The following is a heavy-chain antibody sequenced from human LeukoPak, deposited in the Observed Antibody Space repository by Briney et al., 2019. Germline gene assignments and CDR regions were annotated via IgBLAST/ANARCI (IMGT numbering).Heavy chain of an antibody. J-gene: IGHJ4*02. CDR1: GFIFSSYS. V-gene: IGHV3-21*01. Sequence: GGSLRLSCAASGFIFSSYSMNWVRQAPGKGLEWVSSISSSSSYIYYADSLKGRFTISRDNAKYSVYLQMNSLRAEDTAVYYCAREDGQWLVHDYWGQGTLVTVSS. CDR2: ISSSSSYI. D-gene: IGHD6-19*01. CDR3: AREDGQWLVHDY.